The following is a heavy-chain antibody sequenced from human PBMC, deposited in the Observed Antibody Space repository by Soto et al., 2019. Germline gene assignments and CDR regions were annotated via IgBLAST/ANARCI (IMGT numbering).Heavy chain of an antibody. CDR2: IIPIFGTA. CDR3: ASRGYSYGPYYYYGMDV. J-gene: IGHJ6*02. CDR1: GGTFSSYA. V-gene: IGHV1-69*06. D-gene: IGHD5-18*01. Sequence: SVKVSCKAPGGTFSSYAISWVRQAPGQGLEWMGGIIPIFGTANYAQKFKGRVTITAAKSTSTPYMGLSSLGSEDTAVYYCASRGYSYGPYYYYGMDVWGQGTTVTVS.